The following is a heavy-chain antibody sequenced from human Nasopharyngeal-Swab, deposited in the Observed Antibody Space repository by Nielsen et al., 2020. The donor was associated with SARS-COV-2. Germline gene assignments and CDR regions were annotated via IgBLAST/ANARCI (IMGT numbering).Heavy chain of an antibody. V-gene: IGHV3-13*01. CDR3: VKGMPQSGGMDV. D-gene: IGHD2-2*01. CDR1: GFTFSSND. CDR2: IGAADDT. J-gene: IGHJ6*03. Sequence: GESLKISCAASGFTFSSNDMHWVRLPRGKGLEWVSAIGAADDTYYPDSVKGRFTISRENAKNSLYLQMNSLRAEDTAIYYCVKGMPQSGGMDVWGKGTTVSVSS.